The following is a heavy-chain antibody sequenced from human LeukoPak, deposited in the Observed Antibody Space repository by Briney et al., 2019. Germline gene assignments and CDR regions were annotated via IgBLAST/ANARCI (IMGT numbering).Heavy chain of an antibody. CDR1: GGSISSSSKY. CDR2: ISYSGST. V-gene: IGHV4-39*01. D-gene: IGHD1-26*01. J-gene: IGHJ4*02. Sequence: SETLSLTCTVSGGSISSSSKYWGWIRQPPGKGLEWIGTISYSGSTYYKPSLKSRVTISVDTSKHQFSLKLSSVTAAETAVYFCARVTPYSGSPLGDYWGQGTLVTVSS. CDR3: ARVTPYSGSPLGDY.